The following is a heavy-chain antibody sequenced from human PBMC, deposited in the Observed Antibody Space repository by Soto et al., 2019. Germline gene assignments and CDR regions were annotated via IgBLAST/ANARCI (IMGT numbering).Heavy chain of an antibody. D-gene: IGHD2-2*01. V-gene: IGHV4-59*01. CDR3: ARDNCSTTSCPRGLDS. CDR2: VYYTGST. J-gene: IGHJ4*02. CDR1: GGSIGSYY. Sequence: KTSETLSLTCTVSGGSIGSYYWSWIRQPPGEGLEWIGYVYYTGSTEYNPSLKGRVTISVDTSKNQFSLKLSSVAAADTAVYYCARDNCSTTSCPRGLDSWGQGTLVTVSS.